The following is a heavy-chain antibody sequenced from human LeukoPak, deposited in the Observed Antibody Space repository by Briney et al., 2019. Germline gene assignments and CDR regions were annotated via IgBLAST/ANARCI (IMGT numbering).Heavy chain of an antibody. CDR1: GFTFSSYA. D-gene: IGHD2-21*02. Sequence: GGSLRLSCAASGFTFSSYAMSWVRQAPGKGLEWVSAISGSGGSTYYADSVKGRFTISRDNAKNSLYLQMNSLRAEDTAVYYCARDSSTVVVTATNYYYYYYMDVWGNGTTVTVSS. V-gene: IGHV3-23*01. CDR3: ARDSSTVVVTATNYYYYYYMDV. J-gene: IGHJ6*03. CDR2: ISGSGGST.